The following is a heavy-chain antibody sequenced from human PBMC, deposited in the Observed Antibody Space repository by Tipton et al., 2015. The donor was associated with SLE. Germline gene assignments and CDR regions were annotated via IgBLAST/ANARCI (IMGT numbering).Heavy chain of an antibody. CDR1: GYTFTSYG. J-gene: IGHJ6*03. D-gene: IGHD2-2*01. CDR3: ARDSSSTSGRSGYYYYYYMDV. V-gene: IGHV1-18*01. Sequence: QLVQSGPEVKKPGASVKVSCKASGYTFTSYGISWVRQAPGQGLEWMGWISAYNGNTNYAQKLQGRVTMTTDTSTGTAYMELRSRRSDDTAVYYCARDSSSTSGRSGYYYYYYMDVWGKGTTVTISS. CDR2: ISAYNGNT.